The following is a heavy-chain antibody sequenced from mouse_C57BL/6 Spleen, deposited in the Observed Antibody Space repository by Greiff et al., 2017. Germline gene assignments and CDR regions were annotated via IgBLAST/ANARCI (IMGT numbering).Heavy chain of an antibody. Sequence: EVMLVEPEGGLVQPGSSMKLSCTASGFTFSDYYMAWVRQVPEKGLEWVANINYDGSSTYYLDSLKSRFIISRDNAKNILYLQMSSLKSEDTATYYCARDGAGAFAYWGQGTLVTVSA. CDR1: GFTFSDYY. J-gene: IGHJ3*01. V-gene: IGHV5-16*01. CDR2: INYDGSST. D-gene: IGHD4-1*01. CDR3: ARDGAGAFAY.